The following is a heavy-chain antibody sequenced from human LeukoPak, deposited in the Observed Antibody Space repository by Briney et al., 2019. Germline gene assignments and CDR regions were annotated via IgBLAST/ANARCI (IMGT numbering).Heavy chain of an antibody. CDR2: INQNGSEK. CDR1: GITFSSNW. V-gene: IGHV3-7*05. CDR3: ARYLDQ. J-gene: IGHJ4*02. Sequence: PGGSLRLSCAASGITFSSNWMSWFRQAPGKGLEWVANINQNGSEKYYVDSVKGRFTISRDNAKKSLYLQMNSLRAEDTAIFYCARYLDQWGQGTLVTVSS.